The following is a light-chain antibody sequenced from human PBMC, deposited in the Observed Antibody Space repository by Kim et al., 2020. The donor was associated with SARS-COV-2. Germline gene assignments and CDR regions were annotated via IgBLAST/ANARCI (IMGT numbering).Light chain of an antibody. CDR2: GTS. CDR1: QTVSSNN. J-gene: IGKJ1*01. Sequence: PGERATLSRRASQTVSSNNLAWYQQKPGQAPRLVIYGTSTRATGIPDRFSGSGSGTDFTLTITRLEPEDFAVYYCQQYGTSPWTFGQGTKVDIK. V-gene: IGKV3-20*01. CDR3: QQYGTSPWT.